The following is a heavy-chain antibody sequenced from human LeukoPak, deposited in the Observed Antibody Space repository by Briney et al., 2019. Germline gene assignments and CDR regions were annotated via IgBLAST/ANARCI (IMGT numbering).Heavy chain of an antibody. CDR3: ARGLRDEERHYGYYYMDV. J-gene: IGHJ6*03. Sequence: SETLSLTCTVSGDSVSGYYGSWIRQPPGKGLEWIGYFYTSANTNYNPSLKSRVTMSVDTSKNQFSLKLTSVTAADTAVYYCARGLRDEERHYGYYYMDVWGKGATVTVSS. CDR2: FYTSANT. V-gene: IGHV4-4*09. D-gene: IGHD3-22*01. CDR1: GDSVSGYY.